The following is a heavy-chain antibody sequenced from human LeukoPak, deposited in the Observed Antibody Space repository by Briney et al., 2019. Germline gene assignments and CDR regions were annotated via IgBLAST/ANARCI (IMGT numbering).Heavy chain of an antibody. CDR2: INPSGGST. Sequence: WASVKVSCKASGYTFTSYYMHWVRQAPGQGLEWMGIINPSGGSTSYAQKFQGRVTMTRDTSTSTVYMELSSLRSEDTAVYYCARFSIVVVTDDAFDIWGQGTMVTVSS. D-gene: IGHD2-21*02. CDR3: ARFSIVVVTDDAFDI. CDR1: GYTFTSYY. V-gene: IGHV1-46*01. J-gene: IGHJ3*02.